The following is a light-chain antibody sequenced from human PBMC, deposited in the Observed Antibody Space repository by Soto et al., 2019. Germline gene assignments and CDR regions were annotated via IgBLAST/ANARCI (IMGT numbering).Light chain of an antibody. Sequence: QSVLTQPPPASGTPGKRVTISCSGSSTNIGSNYVYWYQQLPGTAPKLLIYRNNQRPSGVPDRFSGSKSGTSASLAISGLRSEDEADYYCAAWDDSLSGQVFGTGTKVTVL. V-gene: IGLV1-47*01. J-gene: IGLJ1*01. CDR3: AAWDDSLSGQV. CDR1: STNIGSNY. CDR2: RNN.